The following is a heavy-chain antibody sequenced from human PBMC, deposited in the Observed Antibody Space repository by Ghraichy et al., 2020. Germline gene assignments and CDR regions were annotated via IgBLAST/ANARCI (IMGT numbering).Heavy chain of an antibody. CDR1: GLSIYASKW. CDR3: ASKIDGYNPFDY. CDR2: IYHTGST. J-gene: IGHJ4*02. V-gene: IGHV4-28*01. D-gene: IGHD5-24*01. Sequence: SETLSLTCAVSGLSIYASKWWGWLRQPPGKGLEWIGYIYHTGSTHYNPSLASRVTMSVDTSKNQFSLILTSVTAVDTAVYYCASKIDGYNPFDYWGQGALVTVSS.